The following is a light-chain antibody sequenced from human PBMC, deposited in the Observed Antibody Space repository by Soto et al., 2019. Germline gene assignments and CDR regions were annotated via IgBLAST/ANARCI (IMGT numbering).Light chain of an antibody. CDR1: QSVSSSY. Sequence: EIVLTQSPGTLSLSPGERATLSCRASQSVSSSYLAWYQQKPGQTPRLLIYGASSRATGIPDGFSGSGSGTDFTLTISRLEPEDFAVYYCQHHRTFGQGTKVDIK. CDR3: QHHRT. V-gene: IGKV3-20*01. CDR2: GAS. J-gene: IGKJ1*01.